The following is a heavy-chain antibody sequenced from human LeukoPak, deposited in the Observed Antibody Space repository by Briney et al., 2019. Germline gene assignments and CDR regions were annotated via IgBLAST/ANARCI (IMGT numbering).Heavy chain of an antibody. V-gene: IGHV4-34*01. J-gene: IGHJ4*02. Sequence: SETLSLTCAVYGGSFGGYYWSWIRQPPGKGLEWIGEISHSGSTNYNPSLKSRVTISVDTSKNQFSLKLSSVTAADTAVYYCANTYYDFWSGSSFFDYWGQGTLVTVSS. CDR3: ANTYYDFWSGSSFFDY. CDR2: ISHSGST. CDR1: GGSFGGYY. D-gene: IGHD3-3*01.